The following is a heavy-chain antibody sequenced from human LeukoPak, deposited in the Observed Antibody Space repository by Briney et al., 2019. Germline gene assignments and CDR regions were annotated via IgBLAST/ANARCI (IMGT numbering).Heavy chain of an antibody. D-gene: IGHD3/OR15-3a*01. V-gene: IGHV3-30-3*01. J-gene: IGHJ4*02. CDR2: ISYDGSNI. Sequence: GGSLRLSCAASGFTFSSYAIHWVRQAPGKGLEWVAVISYDGSNIYYADSVKGRFTISRDNSKNTLYLQMNSLRAEDTAVYYCARGMGLDYFDYWGQGTLVTVSS. CDR3: ARGMGLDYFDY. CDR1: GFTFSSYA.